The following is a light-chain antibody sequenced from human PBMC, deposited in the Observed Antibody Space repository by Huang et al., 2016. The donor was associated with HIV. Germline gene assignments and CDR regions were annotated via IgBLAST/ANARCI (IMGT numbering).Light chain of an antibody. CDR3: QQYDKFPLT. J-gene: IGKJ4*01. CDR2: DAS. Sequence: DIQMTQSPSSLSASVGDRVTITCQARQDISNYLNWYQQKPGKAPKLLIYDASNLETGVPSRFSGSGSGTDFTFTISSLQPEDIATYYCQQYDKFPLTFGGGTKME. V-gene: IGKV1-33*01. CDR1: QDISNY.